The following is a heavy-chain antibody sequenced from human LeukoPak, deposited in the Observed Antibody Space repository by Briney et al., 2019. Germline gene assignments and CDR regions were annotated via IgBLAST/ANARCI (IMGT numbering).Heavy chain of an antibody. D-gene: IGHD3-10*01. V-gene: IGHV1-2*02. Sequence: GASVKVSCKASGYTFTSYYMHWVRQAPGQGLEWMGWINPNSGGTNYAQKFQGRVTMTRDTSISTAYMELSRLRSDDTAVYYCARRRITMVRGVRPGWFDPWGQGTLVTVSS. CDR1: GYTFTSYY. CDR3: ARRRITMVRGVRPGWFDP. CDR2: INPNSGGT. J-gene: IGHJ5*02.